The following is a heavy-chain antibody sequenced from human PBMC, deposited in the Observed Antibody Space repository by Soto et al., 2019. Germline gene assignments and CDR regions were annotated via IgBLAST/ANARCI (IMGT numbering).Heavy chain of an antibody. Sequence: QVQLQESGPGLVKPSETLSLTCTVSGGSIDTYYWSWIRQPPGKGLEYIGYISHTGTTDSNXXLXXXXXLXXXXXXXXXXXXXXXVXASDTXSYYXARLXRGAAAAFDSWGQGX. CDR2: ISHTGTT. J-gene: IGHJ4*02. CDR1: GGSIDTYY. CDR3: ARLXRGAAAAFDS. V-gene: IGHV4-59*01. D-gene: IGHD3-22*01.